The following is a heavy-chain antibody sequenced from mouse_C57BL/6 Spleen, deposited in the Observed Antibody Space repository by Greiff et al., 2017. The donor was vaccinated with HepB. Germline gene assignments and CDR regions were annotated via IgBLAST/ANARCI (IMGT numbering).Heavy chain of an antibody. J-gene: IGHJ3*01. D-gene: IGHD1-1*01. CDR3: ARHEGLITTVVEGWFAY. V-gene: IGHV1-62-2*01. Sequence: QVQLQQSGAELVKPVASVKLSCKASGYTFTEYTIHWVKQRSGQGLEWIGWFYPGSGSIKYNEKFKDKATLTADKSSSTVYMELSRLTSEDSAVYFCARHEGLITTVVEGWFAYWGQGTLVTVSA. CDR2: FYPGSGSI. CDR1: GYTFTEYT.